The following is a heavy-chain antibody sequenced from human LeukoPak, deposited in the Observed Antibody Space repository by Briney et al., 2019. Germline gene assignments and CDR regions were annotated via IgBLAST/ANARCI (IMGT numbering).Heavy chain of an antibody. CDR2: INSDGSST. V-gene: IGHV3-74*01. D-gene: IGHD4-17*01. CDR1: GSTFSNYW. CDR3: AKGGATVIDY. Sequence: GGSLRLSCAASGSTFSNYWMHWVRQATGKGLVWVSRINSDGSSTTSADSVKGRFTISRDNAKNTLYLQMNSLRAEDTAVYYCAKGGATVIDYWGQGTLVTVSS. J-gene: IGHJ4*02.